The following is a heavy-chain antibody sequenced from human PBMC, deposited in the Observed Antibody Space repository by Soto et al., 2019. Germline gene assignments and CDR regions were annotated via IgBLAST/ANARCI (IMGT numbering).Heavy chain of an antibody. CDR1: GYNFSNFW. J-gene: IGHJ4*02. D-gene: IGHD7-27*01. CDR2: IYPGDSET. CDR3: ERPLPADGPTAWGSFDF. V-gene: IGHV5-51*01. Sequence: GESLKISCQCSGYNFSNFWIAWVRQMPGRGLEWMGIIYPGDSETTYRPSFQGQVTISADKSVNTAYVQWNRLKASETAIYYCERPLPADGPTAWGSFDFWGPGTLVTVSS.